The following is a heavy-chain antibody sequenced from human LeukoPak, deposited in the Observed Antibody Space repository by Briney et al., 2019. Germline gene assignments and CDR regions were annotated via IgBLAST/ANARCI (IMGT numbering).Heavy chain of an antibody. J-gene: IGHJ5*02. CDR2: ISAYNGNT. CDR3: ARDYCSSTSCYPYWFDP. V-gene: IGHV1-18*01. D-gene: IGHD2-2*01. Sequence: SVKVSCKASGYTFTSYGISWVRQAPGQGLEWMGWISAYNGNTNYAQKLQGRVTMTTDTSTSTAYMELRSLRSDDTAVYYCARDYCSSTSCYPYWFDPWGQGILVTVSS. CDR1: GYTFTSYG.